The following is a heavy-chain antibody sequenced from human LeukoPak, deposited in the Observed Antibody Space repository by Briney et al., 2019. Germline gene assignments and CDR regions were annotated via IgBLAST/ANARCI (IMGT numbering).Heavy chain of an antibody. CDR1: GDSFTSYW. V-gene: IGHV5-51*01. CDR3: ARTILERQVGGFDY. D-gene: IGHD1-1*01. Sequence: GESLKISCKGSGDSFTSYWIGWVRQMPGKGLEWMGIIYPGDSDARYSPSFQGQVTISADKSISTAYLQWSSLEAPDTAMYYCARTILERQVGGFDYWGQGTLVTVSS. J-gene: IGHJ4*02. CDR2: IYPGDSDA.